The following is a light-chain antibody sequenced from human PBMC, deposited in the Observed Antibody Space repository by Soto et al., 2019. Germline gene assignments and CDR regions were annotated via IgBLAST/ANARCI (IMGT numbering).Light chain of an antibody. J-gene: IGKJ1*01. V-gene: IGKV3-20*01. CDR1: QSVSSSY. CDR3: QQYGSSPPWT. CDR2: GAS. Sequence: EIVLTQSPGTLSLSPGERATLSCRASQSVSSSYLAWYQQKPGQAPRLLIYGASSRATGIPDRFSGSGSGTDVTLTISRLEPEDLAEYYCQQYGSSPPWTFGQGTKVEIK.